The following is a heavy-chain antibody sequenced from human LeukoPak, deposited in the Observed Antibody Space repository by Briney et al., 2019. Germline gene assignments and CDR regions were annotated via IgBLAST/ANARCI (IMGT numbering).Heavy chain of an antibody. CDR2: SYSGGST. CDR3: ARVGPKGVAQDV. V-gene: IGHV3-53*01. CDR1: GLTVRSNY. Sequence: PGGSLRLSCAASGLTVRSNYMSWARHAPGKGLEWVSVSYSGGSTYYADSVKGRFTNSRDNSKNTLYHQMTSLRAEDTAVYYCARVGPKGVAQDVWGQGTTVTVSS. D-gene: IGHD5-12*01. J-gene: IGHJ6*02.